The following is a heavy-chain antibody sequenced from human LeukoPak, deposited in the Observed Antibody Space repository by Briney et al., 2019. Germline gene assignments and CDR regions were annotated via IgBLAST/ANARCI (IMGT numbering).Heavy chain of an antibody. D-gene: IGHD3-3*02. V-gene: IGHV3-9*01. CDR2: ISWNSGSI. J-gene: IGHJ4*02. CDR1: GFTFDDYA. CDR3: ARFSTGLDY. Sequence: GGSLRLSCAASGFTFDDYAMHWVRQAPGKGLEWVSGISWNSGSIGYADSVKGRFTISRDNAKNSLYLQMNSLRAEDTALYYCARFSTGLDYWGQGTLVTVSS.